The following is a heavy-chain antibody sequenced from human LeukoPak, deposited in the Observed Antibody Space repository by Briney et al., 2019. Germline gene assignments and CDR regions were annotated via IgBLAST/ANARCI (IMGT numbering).Heavy chain of an antibody. CDR1: GYTFTGYY. CDR3: ARARKYYYDSSVAFDP. Sequence: ASVKVSCKASGYTFTGYYMHWVRQAPGQGLEWMGWINPNSGGTNYAQKFQGRVTMTRDTSISTAYMELSRLRSDDTAVYYCARARKYYYDSSVAFDPWGQGTLVTVSS. J-gene: IGHJ5*02. CDR2: INPNSGGT. D-gene: IGHD3-22*01. V-gene: IGHV1-2*02.